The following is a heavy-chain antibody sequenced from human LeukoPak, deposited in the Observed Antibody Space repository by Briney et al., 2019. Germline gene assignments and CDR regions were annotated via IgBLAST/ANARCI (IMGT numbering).Heavy chain of an antibody. CDR2: IYYSGST. V-gene: IGHV4-59*11. Sequence: SETLSLTCTVSGGSISSHYWSWIRQPPGKGLEWIGYIYYSGSTNYNPSLKSRVTISVDTSKNQFSLKLSSVTAADTAVYYCARVGLHVDYYYYMDVWGKGTTVTVSS. D-gene: IGHD2-15*01. CDR1: GGSISSHY. CDR3: ARVGLHVDYYYYMDV. J-gene: IGHJ6*03.